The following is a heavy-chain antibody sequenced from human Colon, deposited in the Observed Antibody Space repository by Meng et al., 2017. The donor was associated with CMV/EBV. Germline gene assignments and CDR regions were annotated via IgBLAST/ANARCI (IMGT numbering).Heavy chain of an antibody. CDR1: GYTFTSYG. CDR2: ISAYNGNT. Sequence: ASVKVSCKASGYTFTSYGISWVRQAPGQGLEWMGWISAYNGNTNYAQKLQGRVTMTTDTSTSTAYMELTDLRSDDTAVYYCARLNGGNSGDWFDPWGQGTLVTVSS. J-gene: IGHJ5*02. D-gene: IGHD4-23*01. V-gene: IGHV1-18*01. CDR3: ARLNGGNSGDWFDP.